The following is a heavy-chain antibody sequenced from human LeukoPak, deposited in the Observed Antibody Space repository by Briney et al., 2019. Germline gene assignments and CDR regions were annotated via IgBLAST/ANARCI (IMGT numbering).Heavy chain of an antibody. J-gene: IGHJ4*02. CDR3: ASPRIAVASTSPPFDY. Sequence: GGSLRLSCAASGFAFSSYAMSWVRQAPGKGLEWVSAISGSGGSTYYADSVKGRFTISRDNSKNTLYLQMNSLRAEDTAVYYCASPRIAVASTSPPFDYWGQGTLVTVSS. V-gene: IGHV3-23*01. CDR2: ISGSGGST. D-gene: IGHD6-19*01. CDR1: GFAFSSYA.